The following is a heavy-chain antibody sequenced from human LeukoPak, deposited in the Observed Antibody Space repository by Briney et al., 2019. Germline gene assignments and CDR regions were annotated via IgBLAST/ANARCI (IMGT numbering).Heavy chain of an antibody. CDR2: IKQDGSEK. CDR3: AKDIFTMVRGVFDY. Sequence: GGSLRLSCAASGFTFSSYWMSWVRQAPGKGLEWVANIKQDGSEKYYVDSVKGRFTISRDNAKNSLYLQMDSLRAEDTALYYCAKDIFTMVRGVFDYWGRGTLVTVSS. V-gene: IGHV3-7*03. D-gene: IGHD3-10*01. CDR1: GFTFSSYW. J-gene: IGHJ4*02.